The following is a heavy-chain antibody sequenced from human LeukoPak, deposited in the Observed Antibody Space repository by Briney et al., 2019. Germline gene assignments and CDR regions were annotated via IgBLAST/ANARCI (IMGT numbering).Heavy chain of an antibody. V-gene: IGHV3-11*01. CDR2: IGTSASTI. Sequence: GGSLRLSCAASGFTFSDYYMSWIRQTPGKGLEWVSYIGTSASTIYYADSVKGRFTISRDNSKNTLYLQMNSLRAEDTAVYYCAKDHVLLSYSDYWGQGTLVTVSS. CDR3: AKDHVLLSYSDY. CDR1: GFTFSDYY. D-gene: IGHD1-26*01. J-gene: IGHJ4*02.